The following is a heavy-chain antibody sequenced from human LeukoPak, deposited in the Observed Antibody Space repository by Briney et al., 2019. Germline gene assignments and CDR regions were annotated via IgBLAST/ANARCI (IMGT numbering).Heavy chain of an antibody. CDR3: AKDFGRYSRY. CDR1: GFTLSSYW. Sequence: GGSLRLSCAASGFTLSSYWMHWVRQAPGKGLVWVSRINSDGSGTIYADSVKGRFTISRDNSKNTLYLQMNSLRAEDTAVYYCAKDFGRYSRYWGQGTLVTVSS. D-gene: IGHD1-14*01. J-gene: IGHJ4*02. V-gene: IGHV3-74*01. CDR2: INSDGSGT.